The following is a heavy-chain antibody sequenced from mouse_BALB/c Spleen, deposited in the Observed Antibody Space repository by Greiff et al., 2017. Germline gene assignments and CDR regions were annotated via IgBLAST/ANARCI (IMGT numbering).Heavy chain of an antibody. Sequence: EVKLVESGGGLVKPGGSLKLSCAASGFAFSSYDMSWVRQTPEKRLEWVAYISSGGGSTYYPDTVKGRFTISRDNAKNTMYLQMSSLKSEDTAMYYCARLLYYGSSDYFDYWGQGTTLTVSS. CDR3: ARLLYYGSSDYFDY. D-gene: IGHD1-1*01. CDR2: ISSGGGST. J-gene: IGHJ2*01. V-gene: IGHV5-12-1*01. CDR1: GFAFSSYD.